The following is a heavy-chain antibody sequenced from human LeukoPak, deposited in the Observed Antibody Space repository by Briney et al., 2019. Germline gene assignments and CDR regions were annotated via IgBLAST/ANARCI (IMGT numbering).Heavy chain of an antibody. CDR1: GYTFTSYA. CDR3: ARDIPFTRYYYYGMDV. Sequence: ASVKVSCKASGYTFTSYAMNWARQAPGQGLEWMGWINTNTGNPTYAQGFTGRLVFSLDTSVSTAYLQISSLKAEDTAVYYCARDIPFTRYYYYGMDVWGQGTTVTVSS. J-gene: IGHJ6*02. V-gene: IGHV7-4-1*02. CDR2: INTNTGNP.